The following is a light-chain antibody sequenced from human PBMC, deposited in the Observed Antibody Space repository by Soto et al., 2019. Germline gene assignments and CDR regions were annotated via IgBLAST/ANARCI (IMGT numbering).Light chain of an antibody. CDR3: MQALQTPLT. CDR1: QSLLYSNGYNY. Sequence: DIVMTQSPLSLPVTPGEPASISCRSSQSLLYSNGYNYLDWYLQKPGQSPQLLIYLGSNRASGVPDRFSGSGSGTDFTLKISRVEAEDVWVYYCMQALQTPLTFGRGTKVEI. CDR2: LGS. V-gene: IGKV2-28*01. J-gene: IGKJ4*01.